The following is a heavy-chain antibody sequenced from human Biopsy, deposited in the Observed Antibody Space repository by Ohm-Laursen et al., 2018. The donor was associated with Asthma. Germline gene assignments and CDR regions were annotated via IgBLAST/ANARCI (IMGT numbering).Heavy chain of an antibody. CDR1: GGSINIGDYY. CDR3: ARTTYGDDGFDP. D-gene: IGHD4-17*01. Sequence: SQTLSLTCTVSGGSINIGDYYWSWIRQHPVKGLEWIGYIYYSGSTYYNPSLKSRVSISLDTSKYQFSLSLTSVTAADTAVYYCARTTYGDDGFDPWGQGTLVTVSS. J-gene: IGHJ5*02. V-gene: IGHV4-31*03. CDR2: IYYSGST.